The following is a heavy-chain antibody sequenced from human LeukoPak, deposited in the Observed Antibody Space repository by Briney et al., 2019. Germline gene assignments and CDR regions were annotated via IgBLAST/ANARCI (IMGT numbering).Heavy chain of an antibody. V-gene: IGHV4-59*08. CDR3: ARPYYYDSRIDP. J-gene: IGHJ5*02. D-gene: IGHD3-22*01. CDR2: MYYSGST. CDR1: GGSISSHY. Sequence: PSETLSLTCTVSGGSISSHYWSWLRRPPGKGLEWIGYMYYSGSTYYNPSLKSRVTISVDTSKNQFSLKLSSVTAADTAVYYCARPYYYDSRIDPWGQGTLVTVSS.